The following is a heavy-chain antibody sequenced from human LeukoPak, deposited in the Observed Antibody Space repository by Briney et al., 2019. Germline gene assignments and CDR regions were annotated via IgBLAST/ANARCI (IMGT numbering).Heavy chain of an antibody. D-gene: IGHD4-17*01. CDR1: GYTFTGYY. J-gene: IGHJ3*02. CDR2: INPNSGDT. CDR3: ARPRDYGDYDGFDI. V-gene: IGHV1-2*02. Sequence: ASVKVSCKASGYTFTGYYIHWMRQAPGHGLEWMGWINPNSGDTKYVQKFQGRVTMTRVTSIRAAYLDLRRLRSDDTAVYYCARPRDYGDYDGFDIWGPGTMVRVSS.